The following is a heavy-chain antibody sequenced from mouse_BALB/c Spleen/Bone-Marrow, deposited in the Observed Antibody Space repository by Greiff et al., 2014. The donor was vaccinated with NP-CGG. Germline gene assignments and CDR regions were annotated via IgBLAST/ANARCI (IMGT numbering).Heavy chain of an antibody. J-gene: IGHJ4*01. CDR3: TRGWDAMDY. Sequence: QVQLKDSGAELVGPGASVKLSCKALGYIFTDYEIHWVKQTPEHGLEWIGAIHPGSGGTAYNQKFKGKATLTVDKSSNTAHMELSSLTSEDSAVYYCTRGWDAMDYWGQGTSVTVSS. V-gene: IGHV1-15*01. CDR2: IHPGSGGT. D-gene: IGHD3-3*01. CDR1: GYIFTDYE.